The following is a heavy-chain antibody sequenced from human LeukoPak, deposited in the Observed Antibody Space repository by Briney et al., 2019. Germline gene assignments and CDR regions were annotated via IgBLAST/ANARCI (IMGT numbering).Heavy chain of an antibody. CDR1: GGSISSSSYY. D-gene: IGHD5-24*01. CDR3: ARGGLEMATTDFDY. J-gene: IGHJ4*02. V-gene: IGHV4-39*07. CDR2: VYYSGRT. Sequence: ASETLSLTCTVSGGSISSSSYYWGWIRQSPGKGLEWIGSVYYSGRTYYNPSLKSRVTISGDTSKNQFSLRLGSVTATDTAVYYCARGGLEMATTDFDYWGQGTLVTVSS.